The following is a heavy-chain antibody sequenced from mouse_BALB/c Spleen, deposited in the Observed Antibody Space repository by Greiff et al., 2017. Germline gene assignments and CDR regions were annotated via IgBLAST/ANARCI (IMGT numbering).Heavy chain of an antibody. D-gene: IGHD2-4*01. Sequence: EVQLQQSGPELVKPGASVKISCKASGYTFTDYNMHWVKQSHGKSLEWIGYIYPYNGGTGYNQKFKSKATLTVDNSSSTAYMELRSLTSEDSAVYYCARQELDYDGGGFDYWGQGTTLTVSS. CDR1: GYTFTDYN. CDR3: ARQELDYDGGGFDY. V-gene: IGHV1S29*02. J-gene: IGHJ2*01. CDR2: IYPYNGGT.